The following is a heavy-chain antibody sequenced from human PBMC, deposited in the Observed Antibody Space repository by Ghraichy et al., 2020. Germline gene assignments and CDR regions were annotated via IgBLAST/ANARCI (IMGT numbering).Heavy chain of an antibody. D-gene: IGHD6-19*01. Sequence: SGPTLVKPTQTLTLTCSFSGFSLSTSGMCVSWVRQPPGKALEWLALIDWDDDKYYSSSLKTRLTISKDPSKSQVILSMTNMDPVDTATYYCARTGWVHSSGWTPDHWGQGTLVTVSS. CDR1: GFSLSTSGMC. V-gene: IGHV2-70*20. J-gene: IGHJ4*02. CDR2: IDWDDDK. CDR3: ARTGWVHSSGWTPDH.